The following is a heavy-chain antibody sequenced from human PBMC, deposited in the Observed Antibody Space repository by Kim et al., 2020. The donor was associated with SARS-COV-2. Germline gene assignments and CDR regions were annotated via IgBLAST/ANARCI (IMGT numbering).Heavy chain of an antibody. CDR2: ISSSSSYI. D-gene: IGHD6-13*01. CDR3: ARDSGSIAAAVKDGMDV. V-gene: IGHV3-21*01. CDR1: GFTFSSYS. J-gene: IGHJ6*02. Sequence: GGSLRLSCAASGFTFSSYSMNWVRQAPGKGLEWVSSISSSSSYIYYADSVKGRFTISRDNAKNSLYLQMNSLRAEDTAVYYCARDSGSIAAAVKDGMDVWGQGTTVTVSS.